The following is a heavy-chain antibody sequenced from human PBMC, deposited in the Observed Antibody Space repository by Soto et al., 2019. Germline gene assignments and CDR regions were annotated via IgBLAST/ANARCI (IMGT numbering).Heavy chain of an antibody. V-gene: IGHV3-33*01. J-gene: IGHJ4*02. D-gene: IGHD3-22*01. Sequence: QVRLVESGGGVVQPERSLRLSCAASGFTFNTYGMHWVRQAPGKGLEWVAVIWFDGSNTYYADSVKGRFTVSRDNSRSTLYLQMNSLRAEDTAVYYCQREGYDSAGYYDVDYWGQGTQVTVSS. CDR2: IWFDGSNT. CDR1: GFTFNTYG. CDR3: QREGYDSAGYYDVDY.